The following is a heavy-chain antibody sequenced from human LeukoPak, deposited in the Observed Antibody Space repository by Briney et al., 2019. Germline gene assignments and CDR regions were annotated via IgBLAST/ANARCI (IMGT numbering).Heavy chain of an antibody. D-gene: IGHD3-10*01. CDR2: FDPEDGET. V-gene: IGHV1-24*01. J-gene: IGHJ4*02. CDR1: GYTLTELS. Sequence: GASVKVSCKVFGYTLTELSMHWVRQAPGKGLEWMGGFDPEDGETIYAQKFQGRVTMTEDTSTDTAYMELSSLRSEDTAVYYCATVYYYGSGSYEYYFDYWGQGTLVTVSS. CDR3: ATVYYYGSGSYEYYFDY.